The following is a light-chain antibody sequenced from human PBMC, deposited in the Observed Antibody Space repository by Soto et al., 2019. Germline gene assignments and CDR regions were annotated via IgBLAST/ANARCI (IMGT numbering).Light chain of an antibody. CDR3: SSYTSSSTV. Sequence: HSALTQPASVSGSPGQSTTISCTGTSSDVGGYNYVSWYQQHPGKAPKLMIYDVSNRPSGVSNRFSGSKSGNTASLTISGLQAEDEADYYCSSYTSSSTVFGGVTQLTAL. CDR2: DVS. V-gene: IGLV2-14*01. J-gene: IGLJ7*02. CDR1: SSDVGGYNY.